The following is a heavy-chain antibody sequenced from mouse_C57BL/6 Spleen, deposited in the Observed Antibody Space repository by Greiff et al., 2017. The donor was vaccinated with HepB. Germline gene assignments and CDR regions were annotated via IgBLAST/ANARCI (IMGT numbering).Heavy chain of an antibody. CDR3: ARGTGTWETYFDY. Sequence: EVKLVESGGGLVKPGGSLKLSCAASGFTFSSYAMSWVRQTPEKRLEWVATISDGGSYTYYPDNVKGRFTISRDNAKNNLYLQMSHLKSEDTAMYYCARGTGTWETYFDYWGQGTTLTVSS. CDR2: ISDGGSYT. J-gene: IGHJ2*01. CDR1: GFTFSSYA. V-gene: IGHV5-4*03. D-gene: IGHD4-1*01.